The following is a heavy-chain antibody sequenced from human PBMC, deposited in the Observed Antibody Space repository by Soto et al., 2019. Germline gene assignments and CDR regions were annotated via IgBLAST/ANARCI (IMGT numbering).Heavy chain of an antibody. D-gene: IGHD2-15*01. V-gene: IGHV3-74*01. CDR2: INSDGSST. CDR3: ARDRSEDIVVVVAMNWFDP. J-gene: IGHJ5*02. Sequence: HPGGSLRLSCAASGFTFSSYWMHWVRQAPGEGLVWVSRINSDGSSTSYADSVKGRFTISRDNAKNTLYLQMNSLRAEDTAVYYCARDRSEDIVVVVAMNWFDPWGQGTLVTVSS. CDR1: GFTFSSYW.